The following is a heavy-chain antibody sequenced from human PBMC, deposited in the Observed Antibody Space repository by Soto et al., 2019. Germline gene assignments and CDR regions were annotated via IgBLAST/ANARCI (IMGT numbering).Heavy chain of an antibody. Sequence: PGGSLRLSCSASGFPFSTLAMHWVRQAPGKGLEYVSSISSNGRSTYYADSVKGRFTISRDNSKNTLNLQMSSLRAEDTAVYYCVKDRWVDYWGQGTLVTVSS. J-gene: IGHJ4*02. CDR1: GFPFSTLA. D-gene: IGHD6-13*01. V-gene: IGHV3-64D*06. CDR3: VKDRWVDY. CDR2: ISSNGRST.